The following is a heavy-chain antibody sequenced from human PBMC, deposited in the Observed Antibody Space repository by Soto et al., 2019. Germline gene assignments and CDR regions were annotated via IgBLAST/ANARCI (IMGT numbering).Heavy chain of an antibody. CDR1: GGSISSYD. Sequence: SETLSLTCTVSGGSISSYDLSWIRQPPGKGLEWIGYIYYSGSTNYNPSLKSRVTISVDTSKNQFSLKLSSVTAADTAVYYCARSDGRYWGQGTLVTVSS. J-gene: IGHJ4*02. CDR2: IYYSGST. CDR3: ARSDGRY. V-gene: IGHV4-59*01.